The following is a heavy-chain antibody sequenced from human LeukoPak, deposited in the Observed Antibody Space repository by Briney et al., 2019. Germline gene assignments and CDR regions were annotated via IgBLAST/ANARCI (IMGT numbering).Heavy chain of an antibody. Sequence: GGSLRLSCAASGFTFDDYAMHWVRQAPGTGLEWVSSISSSSSYIYYADSVKGRFTISRDNTKNSLYLQMNSLRAEDTAVYYCAREESIVVVPAAIAYWGQGTLVTVSS. D-gene: IGHD2-2*01. CDR2: ISSSSSYI. CDR1: GFTFDDYA. J-gene: IGHJ4*02. CDR3: AREESIVVVPAAIAY. V-gene: IGHV3-21*01.